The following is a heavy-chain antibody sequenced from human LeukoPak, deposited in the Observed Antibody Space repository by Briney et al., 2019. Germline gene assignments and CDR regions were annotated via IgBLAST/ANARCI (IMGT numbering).Heavy chain of an antibody. CDR3: ARSVQSLLAVAATTPIDY. CDR1: GYTFTSYG. V-gene: IGHV1-18*01. J-gene: IGHJ4*02. Sequence: GASVKVSCKASGYTFTSYGISWVRPAPGQGLEWMGWISAYNGNTNYAQKLQGRVTMTTDTSTSTAYIELRSLRSDDTAVYYCARSVQSLLAVAATTPIDYWSQGTLVTVYS. CDR2: ISAYNGNT. D-gene: IGHD6-19*01.